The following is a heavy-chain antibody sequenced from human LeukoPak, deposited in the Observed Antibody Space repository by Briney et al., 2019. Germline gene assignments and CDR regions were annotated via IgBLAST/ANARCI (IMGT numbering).Heavy chain of an antibody. D-gene: IGHD6-25*01. V-gene: IGHV3-74*01. CDR3: VRGSAPERGLDY. CDR1: GFAFSDYC. J-gene: IGHJ4*02. Sequence: GGSLRLSCAASGFAFSDYCMHWVRQAPGEGQLWVSRSCPHGSTPVYADSVKGRFTISRDDAKNSLYLQMNSLRGEDTAVYYCVRGSAPERGLDYWGQGARVTVSS. CDR2: SCPHGSTP.